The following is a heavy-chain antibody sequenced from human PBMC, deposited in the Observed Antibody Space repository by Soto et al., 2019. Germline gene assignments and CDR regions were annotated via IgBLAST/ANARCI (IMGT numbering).Heavy chain of an antibody. J-gene: IGHJ4*02. CDR1: GFTFSSYG. Sequence: QVQLVESGGGVVQPGRSLRLSCAASGFTFSSYGMHWVRQAPGKGLEWVAVIWYAGSNKYYADSVKGRFTISRDNSKNTLYLQMNSLRAEDTAVYYCARPYSSSWSFDYWGQGTLVTVSS. CDR2: IWYAGSNK. V-gene: IGHV3-33*01. D-gene: IGHD6-13*01. CDR3: ARPYSSSWSFDY.